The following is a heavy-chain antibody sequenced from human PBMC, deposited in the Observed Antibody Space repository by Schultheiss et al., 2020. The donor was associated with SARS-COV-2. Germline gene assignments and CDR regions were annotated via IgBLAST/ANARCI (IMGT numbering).Heavy chain of an antibody. V-gene: IGHV3-23*01. CDR1: GFTFSSYA. J-gene: IGHJ4*02. CDR3: AKDSGTGGDDY. D-gene: IGHD3-16*01. CDR2: IHNSGDTT. Sequence: GWSLRLSCAASGFTFSSYAMSWVRQAPGKGLEWVSAIHNSGDTTTYADSVKGRFTISRDNSKNTLYLQMNSLRAEDTAVYYCAKDSGTGGDDYWGQGTLVTVSS.